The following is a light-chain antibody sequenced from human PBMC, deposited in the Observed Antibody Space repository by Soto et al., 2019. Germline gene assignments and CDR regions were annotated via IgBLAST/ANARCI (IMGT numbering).Light chain of an antibody. V-gene: IGKV3-11*01. Sequence: EIVLTQSPATLSLSPGERATLSCRASQSVSSYLAWYQQKPGQAPRLLIYDASNRATGIPARFSGSGSGTDFTLTISSLVPEDFAVYYCQQRYNSWTFGQGTKVEIK. CDR3: QQRYNSWT. J-gene: IGKJ1*01. CDR2: DAS. CDR1: QSVSSY.